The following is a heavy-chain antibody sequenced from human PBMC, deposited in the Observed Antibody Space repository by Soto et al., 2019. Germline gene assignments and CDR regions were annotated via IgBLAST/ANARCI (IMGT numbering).Heavy chain of an antibody. CDR3: ARGAVTTMNYYYYYGMDV. CDR1: GGSISSGGYY. Sequence: PSETLSLTCTVSGGSISSGGYYWSWIRQHPGKGLEWIGYIYYSGSTYYNPSLKSRVTISVDTSKNQFSLKLSSVTAADTAVYYCARGAVTTMNYYYYYGMDVSGQGTQVTVSS. CDR2: IYYSGST. J-gene: IGHJ6*02. V-gene: IGHV4-31*03. D-gene: IGHD4-4*01.